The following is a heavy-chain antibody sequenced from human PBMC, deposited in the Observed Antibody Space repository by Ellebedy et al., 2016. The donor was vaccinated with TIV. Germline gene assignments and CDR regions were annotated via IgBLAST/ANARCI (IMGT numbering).Heavy chain of an antibody. CDR2: MFHRGSS. V-gene: IGHV4-38-2*02. D-gene: IGHD2-8*01. J-gene: IGHJ1*01. CDR1: GFSMTRGYY. Sequence: SETLSLXXTVYGFSMTRGYYWGCIRQTPGKGQEMIGSMFHRGSSNYSSSLRTRVTISLDTSKNQVSLKLTSMTAADTAVYYCVSLDTNGGRLGYFPHWGQGTLVTVSS. CDR3: VSLDTNGGRLGYFPH.